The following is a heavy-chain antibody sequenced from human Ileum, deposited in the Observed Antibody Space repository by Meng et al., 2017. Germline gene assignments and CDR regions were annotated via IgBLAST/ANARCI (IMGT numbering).Heavy chain of an antibody. J-gene: IGHJ5*01. D-gene: IGHD1-26*01. CDR3: ARYDKRHYRRRFDS. V-gene: IGHV4-39*07. Sequence: QVRLMQSGPGLVKPWASLTLSCNVSGGSFSSCGTYWGWIAPHPGKGLEGVVSPFHSGRTYYHTSLSSVVTTSVDTSKTPFFLLLTPVSAAATAVYCCARYDKRHYRRRFDSWGQGTLVTVSS. CDR1: GGSFSSCGTY. CDR2: PFHSGRT.